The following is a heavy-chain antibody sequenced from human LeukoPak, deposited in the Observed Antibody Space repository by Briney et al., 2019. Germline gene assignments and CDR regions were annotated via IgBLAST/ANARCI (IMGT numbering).Heavy chain of an antibody. J-gene: IGHJ6*02. CDR1: GFTFTSSA. Sequence: ASVKVSCKASGFTFTSSAMQWVRQARGQRLEWIGWIVVGSGNTNYAQKFQERVTITRDMSTSTAYMELSSLRSEDTAVYYCAVQVRYCGGDCYLNYYYYYGMDVWGQGTTVTVSS. V-gene: IGHV1-58*02. D-gene: IGHD2-21*02. CDR3: AVQVRYCGGDCYLNYYYYYGMDV. CDR2: IVVGSGNT.